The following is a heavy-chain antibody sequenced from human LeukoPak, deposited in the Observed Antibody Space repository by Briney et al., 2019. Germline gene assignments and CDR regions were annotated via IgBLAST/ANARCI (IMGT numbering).Heavy chain of an antibody. V-gene: IGHV3-30-3*01. D-gene: IGHD3-16*01. CDR2: ISYDGSDK. CDR1: GFTFSSYA. CDR3: ARGGEEPFDY. J-gene: IGHJ4*02. Sequence: GGSLRLSCAASGFTFSSYAMHWVRQAPGKGLEWVAVISYDGSDKYYADSVKGRFTISRDNSKNTLYLQMNSLRAEDTAVYYCARGGEEPFDYWGQGTLVTVSS.